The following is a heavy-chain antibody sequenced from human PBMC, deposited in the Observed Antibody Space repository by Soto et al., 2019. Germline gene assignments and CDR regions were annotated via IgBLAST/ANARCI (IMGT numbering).Heavy chain of an antibody. CDR2: ISYDGSNK. CDR3: AKDVGAMTTVTRGLDY. Sequence: QVQLVESGGGVVQPGRSLRLSCAASGFTFSSYGMHWVRQAPGKGLEWVAVISYDGSNKYYADSVKGRFTISRDNSKNTLYLQMNSLRAEDTAVYYCAKDVGAMTTVTRGLDYWGQGTLVTVSS. D-gene: IGHD4-17*01. J-gene: IGHJ4*02. CDR1: GFTFSSYG. V-gene: IGHV3-30*18.